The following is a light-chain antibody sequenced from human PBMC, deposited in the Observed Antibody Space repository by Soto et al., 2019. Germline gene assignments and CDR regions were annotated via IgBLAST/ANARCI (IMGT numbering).Light chain of an antibody. CDR2: DAS. CDR3: LLFNTYPQA. Sequence: AIQLTQSPSSLSASIGDRVTITCRARQGIGSALAWYQQAPGKPPKLLIFDASTLANGVPSRFSAGGSGTDFTLTISSLQPEDFATYYCLLFNTYPQAFGGGTKVEIK. V-gene: IGKV1-13*02. J-gene: IGKJ4*01. CDR1: QGIGSA.